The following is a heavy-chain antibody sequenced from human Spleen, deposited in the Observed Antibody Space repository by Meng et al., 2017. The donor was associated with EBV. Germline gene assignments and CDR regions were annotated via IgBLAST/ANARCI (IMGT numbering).Heavy chain of an antibody. V-gene: IGHV4-30-4*01. D-gene: IGHD1-26*01. Sequence: AQLMESGPVLVKPSQTLSLTCAVSGGSISSGGYYWSWIRQPPGKGLEWIGYIYYSGSTYYNPSLKSRVTISVDTSKNQFSLKLSSVTAADTAVYYCARVQYSGSYRFHDYWGQGTLVTVSS. CDR3: ARVQYSGSYRFHDY. J-gene: IGHJ4*02. CDR1: GGSISSGGYY. CDR2: IYYSGST.